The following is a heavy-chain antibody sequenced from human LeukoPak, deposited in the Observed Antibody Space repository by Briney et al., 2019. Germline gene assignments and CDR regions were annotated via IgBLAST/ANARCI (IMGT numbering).Heavy chain of an antibody. V-gene: IGHV4-38-2*02. CDR3: ARLYYDRGGWFDP. J-gene: IGHJ5*02. Sequence: SETLSLTCTVSGYSISSGYYWGWIRQPPGKGLEWIGRIYTSGSTNYNPSLKSRVTISVDTSKNQFSLKLSSVTAADTAVYYCARLYYDRGGWFDPWGQGTLVTVSS. CDR2: IYTSGST. CDR1: GYSISSGYY. D-gene: IGHD3-22*01.